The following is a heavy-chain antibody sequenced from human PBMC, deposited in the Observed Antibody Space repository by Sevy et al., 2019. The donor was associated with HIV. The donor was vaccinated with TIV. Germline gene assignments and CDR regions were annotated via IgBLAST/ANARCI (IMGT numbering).Heavy chain of an antibody. CDR2: IRIKADSYTT. CDR3: ATHAGIAAAGRVFDY. J-gene: IGHJ4*02. Sequence: GGSLRLSCAASGFTFSDHYMEWVRQAPGKGLEWVGRIRIKADSYTTEYAASVKGRFTISRDDSKNSLYLLMNSLKTEDTAVYYCATHAGIAAAGRVFDYWGQGTLVTVSS. V-gene: IGHV3-72*01. D-gene: IGHD6-13*01. CDR1: GFTFSDHY.